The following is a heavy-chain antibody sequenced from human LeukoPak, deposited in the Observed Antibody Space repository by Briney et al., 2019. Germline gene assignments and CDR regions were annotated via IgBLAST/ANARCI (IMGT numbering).Heavy chain of an antibody. CDR2: INHSGST. J-gene: IGHJ4*02. CDR3: ARALGFGD. D-gene: IGHD3-10*01. Sequence: SETLSLTCAVYGGSFSGYYWSWIRQPPGKGLEWIGEINHSGSTNYNPSLKSRVTISVDTSKNQFSLKLSSVTAADTAVYYCARALGFGDWGQGTLVTVSS. CDR1: GGSFSGYY. V-gene: IGHV4-34*01.